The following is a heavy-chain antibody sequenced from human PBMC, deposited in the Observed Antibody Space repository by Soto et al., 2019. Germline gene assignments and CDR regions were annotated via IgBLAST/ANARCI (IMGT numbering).Heavy chain of an antibody. CDR1: GYTFTSYG. D-gene: IGHD2-21*02. CDR2: ISAYNGNT. V-gene: IGHV1-18*01. Sequence: QVQLVQSGAEVKKPGASVKVSCKASGYTFTSYGISWVRQAPGQGLEWMGWISAYNGNTNYAQKLQGRVTMTTDTSRSTAYMELRSLRSDDTAVYYCAREEGAYCGGDCYSTIFDYWGQGTLVTDSS. CDR3: AREEGAYCGGDCYSTIFDY. J-gene: IGHJ4*02.